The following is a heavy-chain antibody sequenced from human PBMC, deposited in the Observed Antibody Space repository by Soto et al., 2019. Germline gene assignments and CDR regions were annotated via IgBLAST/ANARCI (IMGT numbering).Heavy chain of an antibody. CDR2: IYYSGST. CDR3: ARDRPMYYDFWSGYPSGYFDY. V-gene: IGHV4-31*03. D-gene: IGHD3-3*01. J-gene: IGHJ4*02. Sequence: QVQLQESGPGLVKPSQTLSLTCTVSGGSISSGGYYWSWIRQHPGKALEWIGYIYYSGSTYYNPSLKSRVTLSVDTSKNQFSLKLSSVTAADTAVYYCARDRPMYYDFWSGYPSGYFDYWGQGTLVTVSS. CDR1: GGSISSGGYY.